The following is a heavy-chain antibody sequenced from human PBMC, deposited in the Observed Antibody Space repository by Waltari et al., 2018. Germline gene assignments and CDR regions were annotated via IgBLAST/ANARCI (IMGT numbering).Heavy chain of an antibody. V-gene: IGHV4-39*01. CDR2: IYYSGST. CDR1: GGSISSSSYY. J-gene: IGHJ4*02. CDR3: ARLYGSGSIDY. D-gene: IGHD3-10*01. Sequence: QLQLQESGPGLVKPSETLSLTCTVSGGSISSSSYYWGWIRQPPGKGLEWIGGIYYSGSTYYNPSLKSRVTISVDTSKNQFSLKLSSVTAADTAVYYCARLYGSGSIDYWGQGTLVTVSS.